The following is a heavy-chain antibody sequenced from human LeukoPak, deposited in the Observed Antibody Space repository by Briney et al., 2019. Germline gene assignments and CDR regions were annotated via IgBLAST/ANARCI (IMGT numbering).Heavy chain of an antibody. CDR3: ARDRIAAPGDY. V-gene: IGHV3-48*04. CDR1: GFTFSSSG. D-gene: IGHD6-6*01. CDR2: ISSKGDTT. J-gene: IGHJ4*02. Sequence: GGSLRLSCAASGFTFSSSGMSWVRQAPGKGLDWVSDISSKGDTTYYAESVKGRFTISRDNAKNSLYLQMNSLRAEDTAVYYCARDRIAAPGDYWGQGTLVTVSS.